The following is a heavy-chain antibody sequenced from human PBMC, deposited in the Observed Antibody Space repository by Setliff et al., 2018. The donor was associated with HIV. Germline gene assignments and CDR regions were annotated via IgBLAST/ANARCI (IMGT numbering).Heavy chain of an antibody. CDR1: GGSISIISYY. V-gene: IGHV4-39*01. J-gene: IGHJ4*02. CDR2: IYYSGST. D-gene: IGHD6-19*01. CDR3: ARRSGWYDY. Sequence: LSLTCTVSGGSISIISYYWGWIRQPPGKGLEYIGSIYYSGSTYYNPSLKSRVTISVDTSKNQFSLNLSSVTAADTAVYYCARRSGWYDYWGQGTLVTVSS.